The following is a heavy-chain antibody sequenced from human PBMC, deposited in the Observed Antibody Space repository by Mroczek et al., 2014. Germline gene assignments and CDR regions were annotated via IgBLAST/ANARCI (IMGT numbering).Heavy chain of an antibody. D-gene: IGHD2-2*01. V-gene: IGHV4-61*02. J-gene: IGHJ5*02. CDR2: IYTSGST. CDR3: ARVRITGYCSSTSCHPLGWFDP. Sequence: QVQLQESGPGLVKPSQTLSLTCTVSGGSISSGSYYWSWIRQPAGKGLEWIGRIYTSGSTNYNPSLKSRVTISVDTSKNQFSLKLSSVTAADTAVYYCARVRITGYCSSTSCHPLGWFDPVGPREP. CDR1: GGSISSGSYY.